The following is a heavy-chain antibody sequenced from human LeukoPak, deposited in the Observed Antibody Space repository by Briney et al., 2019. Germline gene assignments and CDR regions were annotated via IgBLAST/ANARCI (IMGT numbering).Heavy chain of an antibody. J-gene: IGHJ2*01. CDR3: ASLYSGHFDL. D-gene: IGHD4-11*01. CDR1: GGSISSYY. V-gene: IGHV4-59*01. Sequence: TSETLSLTCTVSGGSISSYYWSWIRQPPGKGLEWIGYIYYSGSTNYNPSLKSRVTISVDTSKNQFSLKLSSVTAADTAVYYCASLYSGHFDLWGRGTLVTVSS. CDR2: IYYSGST.